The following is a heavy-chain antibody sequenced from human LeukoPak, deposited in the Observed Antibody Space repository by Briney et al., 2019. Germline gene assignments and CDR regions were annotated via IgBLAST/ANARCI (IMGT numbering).Heavy chain of an antibody. CDR3: ARWGRVVAATHLDWFDP. Sequence: GGSLRLSCAASGFSFNDYGMTWVRQVPGKGLEWVSSINWNGVTTGYADSVKGRFTISRDNAKNSLYLQMNSLRAEDTAVYYCARWGRVVAATHLDWFDPWGQGTLVTVSS. CDR1: GFSFNDYG. J-gene: IGHJ5*02. D-gene: IGHD2-15*01. CDR2: INWNGVTT. V-gene: IGHV3-20*04.